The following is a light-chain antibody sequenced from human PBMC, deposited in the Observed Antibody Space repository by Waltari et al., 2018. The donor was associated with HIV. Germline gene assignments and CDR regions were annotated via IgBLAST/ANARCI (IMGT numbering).Light chain of an antibody. Sequence: QAVVTQEPSLTVSQGGTVTLTCGSNTGAVTSGHYPSWLQQKPGQAPMTLIFATNKRHSWTPARFSGSLLGGKAALTLSGAQPEDDADYYCLLYYSGPRVFGGGTKLTVL. CDR1: TGAVTSGHY. CDR2: ATN. V-gene: IGLV7-46*01. CDR3: LLYYSGPRV. J-gene: IGLJ3*02.